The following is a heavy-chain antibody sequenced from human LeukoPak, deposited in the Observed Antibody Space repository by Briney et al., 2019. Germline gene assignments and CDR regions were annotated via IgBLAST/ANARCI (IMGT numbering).Heavy chain of an antibody. CDR3: ARELPVLRFLEWSPFDY. J-gene: IGHJ4*02. D-gene: IGHD3-3*01. CDR1: GYTFTSYY. V-gene: IGHV1-46*01. Sequence: ASVKVSCKASGYTFTSYYMHWVRQAPGQGLEWMGLINPSGGSTSYAQKFQGRVTMTRDTSTSTVYMELSSLRPEDTAVYYCARELPVLRFLEWSPFDYWGQGTLVTVSS. CDR2: INPSGGST.